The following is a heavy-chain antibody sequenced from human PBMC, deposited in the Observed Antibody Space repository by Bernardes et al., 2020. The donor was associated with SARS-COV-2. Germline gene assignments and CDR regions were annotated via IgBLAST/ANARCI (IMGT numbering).Heavy chain of an antibody. D-gene: IGHD3-3*01. V-gene: IGHV1-46*01. CDR2: INPSGGST. Sequence: ASVKVSCKASGYTFTSYYMHWVRQAPGQGLEWMGIINPSGGSTSYAQKFQGRVTMTRDTSTSTVYMELSSLRSEDTAVYYCARDRDYDFWSGYYPRSDYYYGMDVWGQGTTVTVSS. CDR1: GYTFTSYY. CDR3: ARDRDYDFWSGYYPRSDYYYGMDV. J-gene: IGHJ6*02.